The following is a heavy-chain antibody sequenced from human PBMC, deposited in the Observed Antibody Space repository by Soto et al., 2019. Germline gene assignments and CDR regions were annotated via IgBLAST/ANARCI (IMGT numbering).Heavy chain of an antibody. V-gene: IGHV6-1*01. D-gene: IGHD3-10*01. J-gene: IGHJ3*01. CDR1: GDSVSSDSTS. Sequence: SQTLSLTCAISGDSVSSDSTSWNWIRQSPSRGLEWLGRTYYRSKWFHDYAASVKGRITINPDTSKNQFSLELNSMTPEDTAVYYCARGNALDVWGQGTVVTV. CDR3: ARGNALDV. CDR2: TYYRSKWFH.